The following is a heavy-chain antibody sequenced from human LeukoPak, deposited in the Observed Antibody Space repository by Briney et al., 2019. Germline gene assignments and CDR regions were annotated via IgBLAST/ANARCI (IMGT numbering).Heavy chain of an antibody. CDR1: GYTFTDYY. D-gene: IGHD5-24*01. V-gene: IGHV1-2*02. CDR2: INPYSGVT. CDR3: ARALNYNLGS. Sequence: VASVKVSCKASGYTFTDYYMHWVRQAPGQGLEWMGWINPYSGVTNSAQKFQGRVTMTRDTSISTAYMELSRLRYDDTAVYYCARALNYNLGSWGQGTLVTVSS. J-gene: IGHJ4*02.